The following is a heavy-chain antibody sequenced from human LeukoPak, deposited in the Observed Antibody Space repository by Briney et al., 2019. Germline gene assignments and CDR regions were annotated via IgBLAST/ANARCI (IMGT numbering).Heavy chain of an antibody. CDR1: GFIFSNYA. CDR3: ARVLGATNFDY. CDR2: INSNGGST. D-gene: IGHD1-26*01. V-gene: IGHV3-64*01. J-gene: IGHJ4*02. Sequence: GGSLRLSCAASGFIFSNYAMHWVRQAPGKGLGYVSAINSNGGSTYYANSVKGRFTISRDNSKNTLYLQMGSLRAEDTAVYYCARVLGATNFDYWGQGTLVTVSS.